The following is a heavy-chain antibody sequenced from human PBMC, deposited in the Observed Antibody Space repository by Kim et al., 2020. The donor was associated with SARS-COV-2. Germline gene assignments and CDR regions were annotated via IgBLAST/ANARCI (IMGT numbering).Heavy chain of an antibody. CDR2: T. D-gene: IGHD6-19*01. J-gene: IGHJ4*02. CDR3: ARHRQWISIDY. V-gene: IGHV1-18*01. Sequence: TTYAQKLQGRVTMTTDTSTSTAYMELRSLRSDDTAVYYCARHRQWISIDYWGQGTLVTVSS.